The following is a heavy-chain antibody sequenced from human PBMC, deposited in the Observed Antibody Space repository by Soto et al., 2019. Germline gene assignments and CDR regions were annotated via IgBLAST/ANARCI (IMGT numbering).Heavy chain of an antibody. D-gene: IGHD2-8*02. CDR2: ITPIFATA. J-gene: IGHJ4*02. CDR1: GGTLSSFT. V-gene: IGHV1-69*01. Sequence: QVQLVQSGAQLKKPGSSVKVSCKASGGTLSSFTIRWVRQAPGQGPEWMGGITPIFATANYAQKFQGRVTITADESTNTVYMELSSLRSEDTAVYYCARWRCTVTTPGFMGPLDYWGQGTLVSGSS. CDR3: ARWRCTVTTPGFMGPLDY.